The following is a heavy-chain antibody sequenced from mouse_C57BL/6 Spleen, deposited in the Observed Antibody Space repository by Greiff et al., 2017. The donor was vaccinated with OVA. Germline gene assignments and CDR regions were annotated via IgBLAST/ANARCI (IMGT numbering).Heavy chain of an antibody. CDR2: IYPGSGST. D-gene: IGHD1-1*01. V-gene: IGHV1-55*01. J-gene: IGHJ4*01. CDR1: GYTFTSYW. CDR3: ARCYYGSSYAMDY. Sequence: QVQLQQPGAELVKPGASVKMSCKASGYTFTSYWITWVKQRPGQGLEWIGDIYPGSGSTTYNEKFKSKATLTVDTSSSTAYMQLSSLTSEDSAVYYCARCYYGSSYAMDYWGQGTSVTVSS.